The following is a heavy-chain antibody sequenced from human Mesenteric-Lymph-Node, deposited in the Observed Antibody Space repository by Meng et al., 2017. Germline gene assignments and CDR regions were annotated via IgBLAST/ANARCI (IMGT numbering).Heavy chain of an antibody. J-gene: IGHJ4*02. V-gene: IGHV1-46*01. CDR1: GNTLTNYH. CDR3: AGELTGTGQLGY. D-gene: IGHD1-7*01. Sequence: ASVKVSCKPSGNTLTNYHIHWVRQAPGQGLEWMGLIDLSGGGTGFAQKFEGRVTVTRDTSTGTVYMELSSLTSEDTAVYFCAGELTGTGQLGYWGQGTQVTVSS. CDR2: IDLSGGGT.